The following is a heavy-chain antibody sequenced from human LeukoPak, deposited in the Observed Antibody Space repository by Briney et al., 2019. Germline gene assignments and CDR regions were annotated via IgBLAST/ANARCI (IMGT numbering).Heavy chain of an antibody. Sequence: PGGSLRLSCAASGFTFDDYAMHWVWQAPGKGLEWVSGISWNSGSIGYADSVKGRFTISRDNAKNSLYLQMNSLRAEDTALYYCAKESGWRGFDYWGQGTLVTVSS. J-gene: IGHJ4*02. D-gene: IGHD6-19*01. V-gene: IGHV3-9*01. CDR1: GFTFDDYA. CDR3: AKESGWRGFDY. CDR2: ISWNSGSI.